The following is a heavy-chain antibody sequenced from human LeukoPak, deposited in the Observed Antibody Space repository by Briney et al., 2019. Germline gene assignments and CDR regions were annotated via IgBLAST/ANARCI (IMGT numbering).Heavy chain of an antibody. Sequence: SETLSLTCTVSGGSIGLYYWTWIRQPPGKGLEWIGYIFHTGSTNYNPSLKSRLTISVDTSRNQFSLRLSSVTAADTAVYYCARHQHAGREHYYGIDVWGQGSTVSVSS. CDR2: IFHTGST. J-gene: IGHJ6*02. CDR3: ARHQHAGREHYYGIDV. D-gene: IGHD1-26*01. V-gene: IGHV4-59*08. CDR1: GGSIGLYY.